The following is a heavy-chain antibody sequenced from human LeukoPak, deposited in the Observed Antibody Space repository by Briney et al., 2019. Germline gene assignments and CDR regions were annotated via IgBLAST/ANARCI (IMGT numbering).Heavy chain of an antibody. D-gene: IGHD2-21*01. V-gene: IGHV1-2*02. CDR1: GYTFTGYY. Sequence: ASVKVSCKASGYTFTGYYMHWVRQAPGQGLEWMGWINPNSGGTNYAQKFQGRVTITADESTSTAYMELSSLRSEDTAVYYCAREFLGFGGDGDELHTTYGMDVWGQGTTVTVSS. CDR2: INPNSGGT. CDR3: AREFLGFGGDGDELHTTYGMDV. J-gene: IGHJ6*02.